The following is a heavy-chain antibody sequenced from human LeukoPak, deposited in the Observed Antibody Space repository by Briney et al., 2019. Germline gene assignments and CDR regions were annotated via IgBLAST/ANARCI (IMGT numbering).Heavy chain of an antibody. CDR3: AKGGFGFVVVPAAIPYNWFDP. Sequence: PGGSLRLSCAASGFTFSSYAMSWVRQAPGKGLEWVSAISGSGGSTYYADSVKGRFTISRDNSKNTLYLQMNSLRAEDTAVYYCAKGGFGFVVVPAAIPYNWFDPWGQGTLVTVSS. V-gene: IGHV3-23*01. J-gene: IGHJ5*02. CDR1: GFTFSSYA. D-gene: IGHD2-2*01. CDR2: ISGSGGST.